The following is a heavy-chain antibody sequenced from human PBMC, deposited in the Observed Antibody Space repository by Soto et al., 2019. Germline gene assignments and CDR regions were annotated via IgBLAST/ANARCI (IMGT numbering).Heavy chain of an antibody. J-gene: IGHJ3*02. CDR3: ARRSPSWAFDI. V-gene: IGHV3-23*01. CDR1: GFTFSSYA. CDR2: ISGSGSST. D-gene: IGHD2-15*01. Sequence: EVQLLESGGGLVQPGGSLRLSCAASGFTFSSYAMSWVRQAPGKGLEGASAISGSGSSTYYADSVKGRFTISRDNSKNALYLQMNRLRAEDTAVYYCARRSPSWAFDIWGQGTMVTVSS.